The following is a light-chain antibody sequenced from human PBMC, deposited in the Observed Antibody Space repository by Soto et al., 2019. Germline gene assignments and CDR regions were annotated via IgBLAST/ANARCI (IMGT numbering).Light chain of an antibody. CDR1: QAVSSNY. J-gene: IGKJ4*01. CDR3: QQYGSSPRA. CDR2: GAS. Sequence: VLTQSPDTLSVSPGERATLSCRASQAVSSNYLAWYQQKPGQAPRLLIYGASSRATGIPDRFSGSGSGTDFTLTISRLEPEDFAVYYCQQYGSSPRAFGGGTKVDI. V-gene: IGKV3-20*01.